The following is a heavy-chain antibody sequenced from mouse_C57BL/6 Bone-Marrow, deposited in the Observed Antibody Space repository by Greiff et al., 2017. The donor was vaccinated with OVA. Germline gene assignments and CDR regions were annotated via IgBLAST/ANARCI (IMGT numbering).Heavy chain of an antibody. CDR1: GYTFTSYW. V-gene: IGHV1-64*01. Sequence: QVQLQQPGAELVKPGASVKLSCKASGYTFTSYWMHWVKQRPGQGLEWIGMIHPNSGSTNDNEKFKSKATLTVDKSSSTAYMQLSSLTSEDSAVYYCARLGTYYYAMDYWGQGTSVTVSS. CDR2: IHPNSGST. J-gene: IGHJ4*01. CDR3: ARLGTYYYAMDY. D-gene: IGHD3-3*01.